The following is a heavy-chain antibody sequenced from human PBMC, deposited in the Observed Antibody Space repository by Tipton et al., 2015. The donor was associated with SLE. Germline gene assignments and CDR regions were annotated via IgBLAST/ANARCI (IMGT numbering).Heavy chain of an antibody. CDR2: IYYSGST. V-gene: IGHV4-39*07. Sequence: TLSLTCSVFGGSISSSSYYWGWIRQPPGKGLEWIGSIYYSGSTYYNPSLKSRVTISVDTSKNQFSLKLSSVTAADTAVYYCARDRLGGPFDYWGQGTLVTVSS. J-gene: IGHJ4*02. D-gene: IGHD1-26*01. CDR3: ARDRLGGPFDY. CDR1: GGSISSSSYY.